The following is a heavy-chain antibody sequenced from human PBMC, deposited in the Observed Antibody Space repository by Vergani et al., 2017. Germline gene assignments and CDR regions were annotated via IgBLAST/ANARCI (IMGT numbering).Heavy chain of an antibody. CDR1: GFTVSSNY. Sequence: EVQVVESGGGLIQPGGSLRLSCAASGFTVSSNYMSWVRQAPGKGLEWVSVIYSGGSTYYADSVKGRFTISRDNSKNTLYLQMNSLRAEDTAVYYCARGLRELLWSSYYFDYWGQGTLVTVSS. V-gene: IGHV3-53*01. J-gene: IGHJ4*02. CDR3: ARGLRELLWSSYYFDY. CDR2: IYSGGST. D-gene: IGHD1-26*01.